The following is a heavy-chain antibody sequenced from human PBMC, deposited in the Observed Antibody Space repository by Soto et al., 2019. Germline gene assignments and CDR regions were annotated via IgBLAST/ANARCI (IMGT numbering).Heavy chain of an antibody. V-gene: IGHV6-1*01. CDR3: ARGSTAIFGVVVIYYYYGMDV. D-gene: IGHD3-3*01. CDR1: GDSVSSNSAA. Sequence: SLTLALPCAISGDSVSSNSAAWNWIRQSPSRGLEWLGRTYYRSKWYNDYAVSVRSRITINPDTSKNQFFLQLNSVTPEDTAVYYCARGSTAIFGVVVIYYYYGMDVWGQGTTVTVSS. CDR2: TYYRSKWYN. J-gene: IGHJ6*02.